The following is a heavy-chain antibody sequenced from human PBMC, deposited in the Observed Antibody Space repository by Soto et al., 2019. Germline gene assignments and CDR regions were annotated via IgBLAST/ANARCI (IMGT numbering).Heavy chain of an antibody. CDR2: IYYSGST. D-gene: IGHD3-3*01. V-gene: IGHV4-31*03. J-gene: IGHJ5*02. CDR1: GGSISSGDYY. Sequence: QVQLQESGPGLVKPSQTLSLTCTVSGGSISSGDYYWSWIRQHPGKGLEWIGYIYYSGSTYYNPSLKSRVTXSXAXAKNQFSLKLSSGTAADTAVYYCARWWSGSRQGFDPWGQGTLVTVSS. CDR3: ARWWSGSRQGFDP.